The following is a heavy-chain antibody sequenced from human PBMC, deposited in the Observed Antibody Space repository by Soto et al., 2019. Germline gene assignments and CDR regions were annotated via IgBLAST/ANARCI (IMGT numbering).Heavy chain of an antibody. D-gene: IGHD5-18*01. CDR2: INHSGST. Sequence: ETLSLTCAVYGGSFSGYYWSWIRQPPGKGLEWIGEINHSGSTNYNPSLKSRVTISVDTSKNQFSLKLSSVTAADTAVYYCARSSPRTVDTAMVTGPDYWGQGTLVTVYS. J-gene: IGHJ4*02. CDR3: ARSSPRTVDTAMVTGPDY. V-gene: IGHV4-34*01. CDR1: GGSFSGYY.